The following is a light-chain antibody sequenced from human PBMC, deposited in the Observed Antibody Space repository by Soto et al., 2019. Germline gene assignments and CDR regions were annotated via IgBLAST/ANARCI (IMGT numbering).Light chain of an antibody. CDR2: AAS. J-gene: IGKJ1*01. Sequence: DIQMTQSPSSLSASVGDRVTITCRASQGISHFLAWYQQNPGQVPKLLIYAASTLLPGVPSRFSASGSGTEFSLTISSLQPEDDAAYYCQSYNDASKFGQGTKVEI. CDR1: QGISHF. CDR3: QSYNDASK. V-gene: IGKV1-27*01.